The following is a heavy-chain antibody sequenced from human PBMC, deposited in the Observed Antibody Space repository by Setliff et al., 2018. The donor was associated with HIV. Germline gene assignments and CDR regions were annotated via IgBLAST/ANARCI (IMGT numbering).Heavy chain of an antibody. CDR1: GGSISSYY. CDR3: ARRRFGESPNWFDP. D-gene: IGHD3-10*01. Sequence: SETLSLTCTVSGGSISSYYWSWIRQPPGKGLEWFGEINHSGSTNYNPSLKSRVTISVDTSKNQFSLKLSSVTAADTAVYYCARRRFGESPNWFDPWGQGTLVTVSS. V-gene: IGHV4-34*01. CDR2: INHSGST. J-gene: IGHJ5*02.